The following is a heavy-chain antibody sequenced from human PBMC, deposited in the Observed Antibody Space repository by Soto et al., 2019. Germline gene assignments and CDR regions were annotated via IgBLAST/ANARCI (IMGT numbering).Heavy chain of an antibody. D-gene: IGHD2-2*01. CDR1: GYTFTSYG. Sequence: ASVKVSCKASGYTFTSYGISWVRQAPGQGLEWMGWISAYNGNTNYAQKLQGRVTMTTDTSTSTAYMELRSLRSDDTAVYYCARLIVVVPATYYMDVWGKGTTVTVSS. CDR3: ARLIVVVPATYYMDV. J-gene: IGHJ6*03. V-gene: IGHV1-18*01. CDR2: ISAYNGNT.